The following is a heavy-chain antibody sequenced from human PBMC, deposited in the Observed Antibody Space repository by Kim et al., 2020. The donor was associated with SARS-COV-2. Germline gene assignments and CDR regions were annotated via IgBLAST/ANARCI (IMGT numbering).Heavy chain of an antibody. CDR3: AGGPGSGSYLSY. CDR1: GYTFTGYY. D-gene: IGHD1-26*01. J-gene: IGHJ4*02. V-gene: IGHV1-2*06. CDR2: INPNSGGT. Sequence: ASVKVSCKASGYTFTGYYMHWVRQAPGQGLEWMGRINPNSGGTNYAQKFQGRVTMTRDTSISTAYMELSRLRSDDTAVYYCAGGPGSGSYLSYWGQGTLVTVSS.